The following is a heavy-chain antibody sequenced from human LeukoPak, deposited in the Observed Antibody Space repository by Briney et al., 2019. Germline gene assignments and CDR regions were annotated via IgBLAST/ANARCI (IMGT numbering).Heavy chain of an antibody. CDR3: ALAVAGTTISFWY. D-gene: IGHD6-19*01. Sequence: ASVKVSCKASGYTFTGYYMHWVRQAPGQGLEWMGWINPNSGGTNYAQKFQGRVTMTRDTSISTAYMELSRLRSDDTAVYYCALAVAGTTISFWYWGQGTLVTVSS. CDR2: INPNSGGT. V-gene: IGHV1-2*02. CDR1: GYTFTGYY. J-gene: IGHJ4*02.